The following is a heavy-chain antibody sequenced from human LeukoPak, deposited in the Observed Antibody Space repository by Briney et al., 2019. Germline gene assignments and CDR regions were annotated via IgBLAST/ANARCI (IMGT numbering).Heavy chain of an antibody. D-gene: IGHD2-15*01. CDR1: GDSVSSGY. V-gene: IGHV4-4*09. CDR3: AGRGHRYSRD. J-gene: IGHJ1*01. Sequence: PSETLSLTCTVSGDSVSSGYWNWFRQPPRKGLEWIGYIYDSGMTDYSPSLKNRLTISLDTSNNQFSLKLSSVTAADTAVYYCAGRGHRYSRDWGQGILVTVSS. CDR2: IYDSGMT.